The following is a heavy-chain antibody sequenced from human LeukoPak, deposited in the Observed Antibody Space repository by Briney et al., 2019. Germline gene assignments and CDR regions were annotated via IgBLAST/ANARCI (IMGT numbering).Heavy chain of an antibody. CDR1: GFTFSNYG. CDR3: ARVDWFYCSNNSILVIDY. V-gene: IGHV3-30*02. J-gene: IGHJ4*02. Sequence: GGSLRLSCAASGFTFSNYGMHWVRQAPGMGLEWVAFIRSDGSIKYYADSVKGRFTLSRDNSKNTLYLQMNSLRADDTAVYFCARVDWFYCSNNSILVIDYWGQGTLVTVSS. D-gene: IGHD2-2*01. CDR2: IRSDGSIK.